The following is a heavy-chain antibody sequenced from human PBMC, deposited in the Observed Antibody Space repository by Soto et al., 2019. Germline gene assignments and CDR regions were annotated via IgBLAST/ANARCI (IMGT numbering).Heavy chain of an antibody. Sequence: QTGGSLRLSCTASGFTFGDYAMSWFRQAPGKGLEWVGFIRSKAYGGTTEYAASVKGRFTISRDDSKSIAYLQMNSLKTEDTAVYYCTTAADLDYFDYWGQGTLVTVSS. CDR2: IRSKAYGGTT. V-gene: IGHV3-49*03. D-gene: IGHD2-2*01. CDR1: GFTFGDYA. J-gene: IGHJ4*02. CDR3: TTAADLDYFDY.